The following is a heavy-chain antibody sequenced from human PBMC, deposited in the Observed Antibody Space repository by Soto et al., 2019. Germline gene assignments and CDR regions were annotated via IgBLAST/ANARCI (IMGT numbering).Heavy chain of an antibody. V-gene: IGHV4-34*01. CDR2: INHSGST. CDR3: ARLRAVAGSGSY. D-gene: IGHD6-19*01. CDR1: GECFSGYY. J-gene: IGHJ4*02. Sequence: PSETVYLTCAVYGECFSGYYWSWIRQPPGKGLEWIGEINHSGSTNYNPSLKSRVTISVDTSKNQFSLKLSSVTAADTAVYYCARLRAVAGSGSYWGQGTLVT.